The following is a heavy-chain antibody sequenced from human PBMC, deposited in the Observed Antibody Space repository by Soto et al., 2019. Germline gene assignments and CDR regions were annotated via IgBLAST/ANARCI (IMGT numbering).Heavy chain of an antibody. CDR3: ARVARADYTFDI. J-gene: IGHJ3*02. CDR1: GFTFSSYD. V-gene: IGHV3-13*01. D-gene: IGHD3-10*01. Sequence: EVQLVQSGGGVAQPGGSLRRSCAACGFTFSSYDMHWVRHSSGNGLEWVSGVGTAGDTYYPDSGKGRFTISRENAKNSVYLQINSLTAGDTAVYYCARVARADYTFDIWGQGTMVTFSS. CDR2: VGTAGDT.